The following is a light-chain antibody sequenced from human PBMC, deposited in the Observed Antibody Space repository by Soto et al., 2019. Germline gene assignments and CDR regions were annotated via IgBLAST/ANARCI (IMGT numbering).Light chain of an antibody. Sequence: DLQMTQSPSSLSASVGDRVTITCQTSQDISNYLNWYQQKPGKAPKLLIYGASNLETGVPSRFSGSGSGTHFTFTISSLQPEDIATYYCQQYDDLPYSFGQGTNLEIK. J-gene: IGKJ2*03. CDR3: QQYDDLPYS. V-gene: IGKV1-33*01. CDR1: QDISNY. CDR2: GAS.